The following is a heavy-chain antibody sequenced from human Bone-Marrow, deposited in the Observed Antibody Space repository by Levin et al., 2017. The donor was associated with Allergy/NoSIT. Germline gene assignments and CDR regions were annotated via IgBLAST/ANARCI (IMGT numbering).Heavy chain of an antibody. D-gene: IGHD3-10*01. V-gene: IGHV4-39*01. J-gene: IGHJ6*03. CDR3: ARVYYSRSGSYSNPGGDYYYMDV. CDR1: GGSINTYDFF. Sequence: SETLSLTCIVSGGSINTYDFFWGWIRQPPGKGLEWIGNVYFSGSTFYNPSLKSRVTISLDTSNNQFSLRLNSVTAADTAVDYCARVYYSRSGSYSNPGGDYYYMDVWGKGTTVTVSS. CDR2: VYFSGST.